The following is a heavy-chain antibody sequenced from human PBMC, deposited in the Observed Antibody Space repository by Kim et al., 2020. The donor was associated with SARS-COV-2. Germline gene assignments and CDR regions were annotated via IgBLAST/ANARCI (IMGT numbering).Heavy chain of an antibody. D-gene: IGHD1-26*01. CDR1: GFTFSSYG. CDR3: AREGGAKAFDI. Sequence: GGSLRLSCAASGFTFSSYGMHWVRQAPGKGLEWVAVISYDGSNKYYADSVKGRFTISRDNSKNTLYLQMNSLRAEDTAVYYCAREGGAKAFDIWGQGTMVTVSS. CDR2: ISYDGSNK. J-gene: IGHJ3*02. V-gene: IGHV3-33*05.